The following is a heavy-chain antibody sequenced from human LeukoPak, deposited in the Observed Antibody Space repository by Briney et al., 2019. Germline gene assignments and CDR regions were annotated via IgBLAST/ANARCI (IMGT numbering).Heavy chain of an antibody. Sequence: ASVKVSCKASGYTFTGYYMHWVRQAPGQGLEWMGWINPNSGGTNYAQKFQGRVTMTRDTSISTAYMELSRLRSDDTAVYYCARTRGYYDSSGPATYWGQGTLVTVSS. D-gene: IGHD3-22*01. CDR2: INPNSGGT. V-gene: IGHV1-2*02. CDR1: GYTFTGYY. J-gene: IGHJ4*02. CDR3: ARTRGYYDSSGPATY.